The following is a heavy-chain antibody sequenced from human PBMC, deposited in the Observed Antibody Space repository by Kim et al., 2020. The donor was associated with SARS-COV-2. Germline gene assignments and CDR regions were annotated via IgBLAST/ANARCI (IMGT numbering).Heavy chain of an antibody. Sequence: GESLKISCKGSGYSFTSYWIGWVRQMPGKGLEWMGTIYPVDSDPRNSPPFQARVTIPAAKSFTTAYLQWASLKPPDPPMYNCPTSRGSYRNFNSWGQGTL. CDR3: PTSRGSYRNFNS. CDR2: IYPVDSDP. V-gene: IGHV5-51*01. J-gene: IGHJ4*02. CDR1: GYSFTSYW. D-gene: IGHD1-26*01.